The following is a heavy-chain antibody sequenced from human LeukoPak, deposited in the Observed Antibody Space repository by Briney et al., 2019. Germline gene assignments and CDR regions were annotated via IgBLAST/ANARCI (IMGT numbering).Heavy chain of an antibody. D-gene: IGHD3-16*01. CDR2: ISGRGDSR. Sequence: GGSLRLSCAASGINFSNYAMSWVRQAPGKGLEWVSAISGRGDSRYYADSVKGRFAISRDNSKNTLYLQMNSLRADDTAVYYCAKDRVSPGFNWFDPWGQGTLVTVSS. CDR3: AKDRVSPGFNWFDP. J-gene: IGHJ5*02. V-gene: IGHV3-23*01. CDR1: GINFSNYA.